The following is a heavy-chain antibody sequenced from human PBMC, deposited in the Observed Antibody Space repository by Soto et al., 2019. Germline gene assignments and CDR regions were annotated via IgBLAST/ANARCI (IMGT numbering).Heavy chain of an antibody. D-gene: IGHD3-3*01. Sequence: SETLSLTCTVSGGSISSSSYYWGWIRQPPGRGLEWIGNIYYSGSTYYNPSLKGRVTISVDTSKNQFSLRLSSVTAADTAVYYCARLGDGTIFGVVAAFWFDPRGQRTLVTVSS. J-gene: IGHJ5*02. CDR1: GGSISSSSYY. CDR3: ARLGDGTIFGVVAAFWFDP. V-gene: IGHV4-39*01. CDR2: IYYSGST.